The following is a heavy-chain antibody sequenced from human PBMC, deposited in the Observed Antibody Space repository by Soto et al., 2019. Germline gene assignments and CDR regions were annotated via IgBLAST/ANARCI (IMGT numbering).Heavy chain of an antibody. D-gene: IGHD6-13*01. V-gene: IGHV4-4*07. Sequence: PSETLSLTSAVSDGSISSYYWSWIRQPAGKGLEWIGRIYTSGSTNYNPSLKSRVTMSVDTSKNQFSLKLSSVTAADTAVYYCARDLDSSSWYMGFDPWGQGTLVTVSS. CDR3: ARDLDSSSWYMGFDP. CDR2: IYTSGST. J-gene: IGHJ5*02. CDR1: DGSISSYY.